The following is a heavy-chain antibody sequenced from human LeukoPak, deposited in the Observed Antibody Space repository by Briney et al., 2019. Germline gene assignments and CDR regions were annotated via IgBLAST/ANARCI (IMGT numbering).Heavy chain of an antibody. Sequence: GASVKVSCKASGYTFTSYGISWVRQAPGQGLEWMGWISAYNGNTNYAQKLQGRVTMTTDTSTSTAYMELRSLRSDDTAVYYCGRDITMVRGVYNWFDPWGQGTLVTVSS. CDR2: ISAYNGNT. CDR3: GRDITMVRGVYNWFDP. V-gene: IGHV1-18*01. D-gene: IGHD3-10*01. J-gene: IGHJ5*02. CDR1: GYTFTSYG.